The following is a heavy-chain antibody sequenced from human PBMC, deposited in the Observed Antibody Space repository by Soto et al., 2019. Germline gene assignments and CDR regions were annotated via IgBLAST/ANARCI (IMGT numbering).Heavy chain of an antibody. CDR1: GFTFSDYW. J-gene: IGHJ4*02. CDR3: VKDGGYCSSTTCYSPRNHYFDS. V-gene: IGHV3-7*03. CDR2: IKFDGSVK. D-gene: IGHD2-2*01. Sequence: GESLRLSCAASGFTFSDYWMSWVRQAPGKGPEWVANIKFDGSVKQYVDSVRGRFTISRDNSRNSLFLQMNSLRAGDTAVYYCVKDGGYCSSTTCYSPRNHYFDSWGQGTLVTVSS.